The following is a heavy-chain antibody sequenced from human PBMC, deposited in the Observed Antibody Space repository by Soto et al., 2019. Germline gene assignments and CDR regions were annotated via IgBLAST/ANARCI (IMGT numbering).Heavy chain of an antibody. CDR2: IDWDDDK. Sequence: SGPTLVNPTQTLTLICNFSRFSLTTSGMCVSWIRRPPGKALEWLALIDWDDDKYYSTSLKTRLTISKDTSKNQVVLTMTNMDPVDAATYYCARIPTYYDILTGYRYYYGMDVWGQGT. J-gene: IGHJ6*02. CDR3: ARIPTYYDILTGYRYYYGMDV. V-gene: IGHV2-70*01. D-gene: IGHD3-9*01. CDR1: RFSLTTSGMC.